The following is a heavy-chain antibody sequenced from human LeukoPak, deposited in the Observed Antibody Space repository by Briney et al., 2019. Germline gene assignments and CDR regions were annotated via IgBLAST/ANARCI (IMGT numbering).Heavy chain of an antibody. CDR2: IDPSDSYT. J-gene: IGHJ4*02. CDR3: ASSSSILTGYYKPFDY. CDR1: GNSFTGQW. V-gene: IGHV5-10-1*01. D-gene: IGHD3-9*01. Sequence: GESLKISCKGSGNSFTGQWINWVLQMPGEGLKWMGRIDPSDSYTNYSPSFQGHVTISADKSISTSYLQWSSLKASDTAMYYCASSSSILTGYYKPFDYWGQGTLVTVSS.